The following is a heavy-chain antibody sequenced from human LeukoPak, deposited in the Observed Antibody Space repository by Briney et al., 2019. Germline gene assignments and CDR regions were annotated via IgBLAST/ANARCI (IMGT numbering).Heavy chain of an antibody. V-gene: IGHV1-8*01. J-gene: IGHJ4*02. CDR2: MNPNSGNT. Sequence: MGWMNPNSGNTGYAQKFQGRVTMTRNTSISTAYMELSSLRSEDTAVYYCARVLTNGDLPGYWGQGTLVTVSS. CDR3: ARVLTNGDLPGY. D-gene: IGHD3-10*01.